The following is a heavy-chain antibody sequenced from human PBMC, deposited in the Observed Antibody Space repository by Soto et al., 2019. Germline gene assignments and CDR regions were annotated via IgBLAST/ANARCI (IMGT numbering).Heavy chain of an antibody. Sequence: SLRLSCAASGFTFSRYGMHWVRQAPGKGLEWVAVISYDGSNKYYADSVKGRFTVSRDNSKNTLSLQMNSLRAEDTAVYYCAKRITSAHDTSSWYGDPYYFDYWGQGTLVTVSS. CDR3: AKRITSAHDTSSWYGDPYYFDY. CDR1: GFTFSRYG. CDR2: ISYDGSNK. J-gene: IGHJ4*02. D-gene: IGHD6-13*01. V-gene: IGHV3-30*18.